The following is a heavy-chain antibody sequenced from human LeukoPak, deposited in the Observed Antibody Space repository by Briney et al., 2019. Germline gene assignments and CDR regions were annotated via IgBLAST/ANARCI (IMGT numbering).Heavy chain of an antibody. CDR1: GFTVSSNY. CDR3: ARDATFDAFDI. Sequence: GGSLRLSCAASGFTVSSNYMSWVRQAPGKGLEWVSVIYSGGSTYYADSVKGRFAISRDNSKNTLYLQMNSLRAEDTAVYYCARDATFDAFDIWGQGTMVTVSS. V-gene: IGHV3-53*01. CDR2: IYSGGST. J-gene: IGHJ3*02.